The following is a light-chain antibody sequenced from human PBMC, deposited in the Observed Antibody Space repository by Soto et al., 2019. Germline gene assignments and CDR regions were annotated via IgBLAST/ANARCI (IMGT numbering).Light chain of an antibody. CDR1: QTVGTF. Sequence: EIVLTQSPATLPLSPGERATLSCRASQTVGTFLAWYQQKPGQAPRLVIYDASKRATGIPARFSGTGSGTDFALTSSSIDPEYFAVYYCQHRTNWPRTFGQGTKLDIK. J-gene: IGKJ2*01. CDR2: DAS. CDR3: QHRTNWPRT. V-gene: IGKV3-11*01.